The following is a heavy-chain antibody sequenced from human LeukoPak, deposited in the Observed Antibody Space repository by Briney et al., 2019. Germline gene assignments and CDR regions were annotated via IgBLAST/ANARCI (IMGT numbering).Heavy chain of an antibody. J-gene: IGHJ3*02. CDR3: ARRKPSYYYDSSAYFYNVAFDI. CDR1: GFTFSSYA. V-gene: IGHV3-7*01. D-gene: IGHD3-22*01. Sequence: GGVMRLSWAASGFTFSSYAMSWVRQAPGKGLELVVNIKQDGSENYYADFGKGRFTISNDNANNSLYLQMNSLRADDTAVSYCARRKPSYYYDSSAYFYNVAFDIWGQGTMVTVSS. CDR2: IKQDGSEN.